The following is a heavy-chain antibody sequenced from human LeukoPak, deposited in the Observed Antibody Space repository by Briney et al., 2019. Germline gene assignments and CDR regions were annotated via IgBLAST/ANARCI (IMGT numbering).Heavy chain of an antibody. D-gene: IGHD3-10*01. Sequence: GGSLRLSCAASGFTFDDYAMHWVRHAPGKGLEWVSGISWNSGSIDYADSVKGRFTISRDNAKNSLYLQMNSLRAEDTALYYCARITIVRDPGADYYYGMDVWGQGTTVTVSS. V-gene: IGHV3-9*01. CDR2: ISWNSGSI. CDR3: ARITIVRDPGADYYYGMDV. J-gene: IGHJ6*02. CDR1: GFTFDDYA.